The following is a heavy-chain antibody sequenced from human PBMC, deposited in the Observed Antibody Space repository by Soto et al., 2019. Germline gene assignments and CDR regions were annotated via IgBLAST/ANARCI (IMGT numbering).Heavy chain of an antibody. V-gene: IGHV1-58*01. CDR3: AAGNYYDSSGYYFDYYYYYGMDV. Sequence: WASVKVSCKASGFTFTSSAVQWVRQARGQRLEWIGWIVVGSGNTNYAQKFQERVTITRDMSTSTAYMELSSLRSEDTAVYYCAAGNYYDSSGYYFDYYYYYGMDVWGQGTTVTVSS. J-gene: IGHJ6*02. D-gene: IGHD3-22*01. CDR2: IVVGSGNT. CDR1: GFTFTSSA.